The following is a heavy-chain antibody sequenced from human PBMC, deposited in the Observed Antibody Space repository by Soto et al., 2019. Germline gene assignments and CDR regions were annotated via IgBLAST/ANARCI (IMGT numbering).Heavy chain of an antibody. Sequence: QVQLVESGGGVVQPGRSLRLSCAASGFTFSSYGMHWVRQAPGKGLEWVAVIWYDGSNKYYADSVKGRFTISRDNYKNTLYLQMNSLRAEDTAVYYCARVSIAAAGETYSFDYWGQGTLVTVSS. CDR1: GFTFSSYG. J-gene: IGHJ4*02. D-gene: IGHD6-13*01. CDR3: ARVSIAAAGETYSFDY. CDR2: IWYDGSNK. V-gene: IGHV3-33*01.